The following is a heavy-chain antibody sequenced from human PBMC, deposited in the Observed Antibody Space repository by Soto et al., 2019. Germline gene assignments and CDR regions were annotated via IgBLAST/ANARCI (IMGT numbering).Heavy chain of an antibody. V-gene: IGHV3-74*01. Sequence: GGSLRLSCAASGFTFSSYWMHWVRQAPGRGLVWVSRINSDGSSTSYADSVKGRFTISRDNAKNTLYLQMNSLRAEDTAVYYCARVRDDWAAERYFDYWGQGTLVTVSS. J-gene: IGHJ4*02. CDR3: ARVRDDWAAERYFDY. CDR2: INSDGSST. D-gene: IGHD6-13*01. CDR1: GFTFSSYW.